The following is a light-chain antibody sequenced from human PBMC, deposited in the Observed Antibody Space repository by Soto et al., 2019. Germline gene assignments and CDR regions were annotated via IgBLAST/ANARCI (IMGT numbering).Light chain of an antibody. CDR1: QSVTSNY. J-gene: IGKJ1*01. V-gene: IGKV3-20*01. CDR3: QHYVTSLTT. CDR2: GSS. Sequence: EIVLTQSPGTLSLSPGERATLSCGASQSVTSNYLAWCQQKPGQAPRLLIYGSSTRATGIPDRFTGSGSGTDFTLTINRLEPEDFAVYYCQHYVTSLTTFGQGTRVEIK.